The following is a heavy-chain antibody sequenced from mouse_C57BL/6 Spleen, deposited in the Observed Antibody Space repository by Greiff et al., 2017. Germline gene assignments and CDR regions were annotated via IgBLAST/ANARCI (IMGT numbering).Heavy chain of an antibody. CDR2: IWRGGST. CDR3: VLGRDFDC. V-gene: IGHV2-5*01. D-gene: IGHD4-1*01. CDR1: GFSLTSYG. J-gene: IGHJ2*01. Sequence: VQVVESGPGLVQPSQSLSITCTVSGFSLTSYGVHWVRQSPGKGLEWLGVIWRGGSTDYNAAFMSRLSITKDNSKSRVFFKMNSLQADDTAIYCCVLGRDFDCWGQGTTLTVSS.